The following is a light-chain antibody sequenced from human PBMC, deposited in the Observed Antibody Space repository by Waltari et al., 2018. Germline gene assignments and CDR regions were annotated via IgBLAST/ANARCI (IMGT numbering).Light chain of an antibody. CDR2: DAS. J-gene: IGKJ1*01. Sequence: EVVLTQSPATLSLSPGERATLSCRASQTIYNYLAWYQQKPGQAPRLLIYDASKRATCIPDRFSGSGSGTDFTLIISRLEPEDFVVYYCQHRNNWPWTFGQGSKVEIK. CDR1: QTIYNY. V-gene: IGKV3-11*01. CDR3: QHRNNWPWT.